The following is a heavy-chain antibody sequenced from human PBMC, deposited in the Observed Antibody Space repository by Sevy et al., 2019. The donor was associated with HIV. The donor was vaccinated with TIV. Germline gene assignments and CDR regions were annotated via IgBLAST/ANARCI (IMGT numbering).Heavy chain of an antibody. CDR3: AREAYCSGGSCVYYYYYGMDV. CDR2: ISSSSSTI. D-gene: IGHD2-15*01. Sequence: GGSLRLSCAASGFTVSRYSMNWVRQAPGKGLEWVSYISSSSSTIYYADSVKGRFTISRDNAKNSLYLQMNSLRDEDTAVYYCAREAYCSGGSCVYYYYYGMDVWGQGTTVTVSS. J-gene: IGHJ6*02. CDR1: GFTVSRYS. V-gene: IGHV3-48*02.